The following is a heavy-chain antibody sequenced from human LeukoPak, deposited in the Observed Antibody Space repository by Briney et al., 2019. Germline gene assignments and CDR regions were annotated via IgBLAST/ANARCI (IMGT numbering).Heavy chain of an antibody. CDR2: LKSRGGGETA. V-gene: IGHV3-15*01. CDR1: GFNFNAAW. J-gene: IGHJ4*02. Sequence: PGGSLRLSCAVSGFNFNAAWMSWVRQAPGKGLEWVGRLKSRGGGETADYSAPVKGRFTVSRDDSQNTLCLQMNSLKIEDTAVYYCAKSWIAVAGLRDDYWGQGTLVTVSS. D-gene: IGHD6-19*01. CDR3: AKSWIAVAGLRDDY.